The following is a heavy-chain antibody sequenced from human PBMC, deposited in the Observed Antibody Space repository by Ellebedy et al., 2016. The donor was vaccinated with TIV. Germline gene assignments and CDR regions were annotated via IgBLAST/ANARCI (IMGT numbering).Heavy chain of an antibody. V-gene: IGHV3-7*01. CDR2: IKQDGSEK. CDR3: ATTLNYGGNCFFDN. J-gene: IGHJ4*02. D-gene: IGHD4-23*01. CDR1: GFTFSHHS. Sequence: PGGSLRLSCAASGFTFSHHSMYWVRQAPGKGLEWVANIKQDGSEKYYVDSVKGRFTISRDNAKNSVDLQMNTLRAEDTAVYYCATTLNYGGNCFFDNWGQGTLVTVSS.